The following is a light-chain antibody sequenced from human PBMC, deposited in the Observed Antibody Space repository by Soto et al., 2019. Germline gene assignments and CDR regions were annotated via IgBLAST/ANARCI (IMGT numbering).Light chain of an antibody. J-gene: IGLJ2*01. CDR2: EGS. V-gene: IGLV2-23*01. CDR1: SSDIGSDNL. CDR3: CSFGGSGKV. Sequence: QSALTQPASVSGSPGQSITISCNGTSSDIGSDNLVSWYQQHPGKAPKLMIYEGSKRPSGVSNRFSGSKSGNTASLTISGLQAEEEDYYYCCSFGGSGKVFGSGTKLTVL.